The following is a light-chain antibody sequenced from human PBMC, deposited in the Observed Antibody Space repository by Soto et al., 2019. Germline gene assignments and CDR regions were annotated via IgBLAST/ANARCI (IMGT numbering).Light chain of an antibody. V-gene: IGKV3-15*01. CDR1: QSINSD. CDR2: GAS. J-gene: IGKJ2*01. Sequence: EIVMTQSPATLSVSPGERVTLSCRASQSINSDLAWYQQTPGQAPRLLIYGASTRATGIPARFSGSGSGTEFTLTISSLQSEDFGVYYCHQYNKWPPRYTFGQGTKLEIK. CDR3: HQYNKWPPRYT.